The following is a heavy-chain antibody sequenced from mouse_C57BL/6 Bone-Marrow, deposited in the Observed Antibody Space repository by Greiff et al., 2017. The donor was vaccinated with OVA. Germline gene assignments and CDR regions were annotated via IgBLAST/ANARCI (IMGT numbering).Heavy chain of an antibody. CDR3: TRSFFYYGSSLVHFDV. J-gene: IGHJ1*03. Sequence: EVQLQESGPELVKPGASVKISCKASGYSFTDYNMNWVKQSNGKSLEWIGVINPNYGTTSYNQKFKGKATLTVDQSSSTAYMQLNSLTNEDSAVYYCTRSFFYYGSSLVHFDVWGTGTTVTVSS. V-gene: IGHV1-39*01. CDR1: GYSFTDYN. D-gene: IGHD1-1*01. CDR2: INPNYGTT.